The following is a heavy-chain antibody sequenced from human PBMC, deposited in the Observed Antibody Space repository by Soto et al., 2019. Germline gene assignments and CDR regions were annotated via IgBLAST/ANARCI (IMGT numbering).Heavy chain of an antibody. Sequence: QVPLVQAGAEVKKPGPSVTVSCKASGGTFSSYAIHWVRQAPGQGLEWMGGIIPMYGPAKYAQRFQGRVTITADESTTTVYMELTSLTAQDTAVYYCARVTCMVRGVIDNWFDPWGHGTLVTVSS. V-gene: IGHV1-69*01. J-gene: IGHJ5*02. CDR3: ARVTCMVRGVIDNWFDP. CDR2: IIPMYGPA. D-gene: IGHD3-10*01. CDR1: GGTFSSYA.